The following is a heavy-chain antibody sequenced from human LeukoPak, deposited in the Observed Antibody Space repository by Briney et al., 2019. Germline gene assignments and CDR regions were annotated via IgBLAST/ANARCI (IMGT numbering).Heavy chain of an antibody. D-gene: IGHD3-22*01. CDR3: ARDLLDYYDSSGYHHDAFDI. V-gene: IGHV1-18*01. CDR1: GYTFTSYG. Sequence: ASVKVSCKASGYTFTSYGISWVRQAPGQGLEWMGWISAYNGNTNYAQKLQGRVTMTTDTSTSTAYMELRSLRSDDTAVYYCARDLLDYYDSSGYHHDAFDIWGQGTMVTVSS. J-gene: IGHJ3*02. CDR2: ISAYNGNT.